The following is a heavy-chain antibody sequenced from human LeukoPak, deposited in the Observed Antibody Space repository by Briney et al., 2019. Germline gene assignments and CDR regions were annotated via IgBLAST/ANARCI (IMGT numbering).Heavy chain of an antibody. V-gene: IGHV1-69*13. CDR1: GYTFTSYG. Sequence: ASVKVSCKASGYTFTSYGISWVRQAPGQGLEWMGGIIPIFGTANYAQKFQGRVTITADESTSTAYMELSSLRSEDTAVYYCARCYYGSGSYYMYYFDYWGQGTLVTVSS. CDR3: ARCYYGSGSYYMYYFDY. CDR2: IIPIFGTA. D-gene: IGHD3-10*01. J-gene: IGHJ4*02.